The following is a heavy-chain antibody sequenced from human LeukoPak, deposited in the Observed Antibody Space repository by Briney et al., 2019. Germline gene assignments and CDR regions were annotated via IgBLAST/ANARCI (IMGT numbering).Heavy chain of an antibody. J-gene: IGHJ5*02. Sequence: PGGSLRLSCAAPGFTFSSYAMSWVRQAPGKGLEWVSAISGSVGSTYYADSVKGRFTISRDNSKNTLYLQMNSLRAEDTAVYYCAKEDGYYDILTGYSNWFDPWGQGTLVTVSS. V-gene: IGHV3-23*01. CDR3: AKEDGYYDILTGYSNWFDP. D-gene: IGHD3-9*01. CDR2: ISGSVGST. CDR1: GFTFSSYA.